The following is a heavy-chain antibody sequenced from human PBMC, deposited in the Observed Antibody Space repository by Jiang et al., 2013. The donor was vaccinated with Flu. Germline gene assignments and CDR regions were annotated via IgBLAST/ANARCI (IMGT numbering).Heavy chain of an antibody. CDR2: IYYSGST. CDR1: GGSISSYY. CDR3: ARGGRVAVITRFDY. D-gene: IGHD3-22*01. V-gene: IGHV4-59*01. J-gene: IGHJ4*02. Sequence: GPGLVKPSETLSLTCTVSGGSISSYYWSWIRQPPGKGLEWIGYIYYSGSTNYNPSLKSRVTISVDTSKNQFSLKLSSVTAADTAVYYCARGGRVAVITRFDYWGQGTLVTVSS.